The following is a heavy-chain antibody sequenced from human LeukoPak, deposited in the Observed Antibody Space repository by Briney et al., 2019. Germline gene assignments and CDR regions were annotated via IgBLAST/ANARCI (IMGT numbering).Heavy chain of an antibody. CDR2: ISAYNGNT. J-gene: IGHJ5*02. D-gene: IGHD3-9*01. V-gene: IGHV1-18*01. CDR3: ARVSFDYDILTGYSP. CDR1: GYTFTSYG. Sequence: AASVKVSCKASGYTFTSYGISWVRQAPGQGLEWMGWISAYNGNTNYAQKLQGRVTMTTDTSTSTAYMELSSLRSEDTAVYYCARVSFDYDILTGYSPWGQGTLVTVSS.